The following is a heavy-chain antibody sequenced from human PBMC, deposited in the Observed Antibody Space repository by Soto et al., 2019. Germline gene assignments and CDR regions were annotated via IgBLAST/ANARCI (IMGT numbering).Heavy chain of an antibody. Sequence: QLQLHQSGSGLVKASQTLSLTCTLSGASITYGGYSWSWIRQPPGKDLEWLGYISHLESTFYNPSFQSRLTLSIDRSKNQFSLKLASMTAADTAVYYRARGGGYDPFDYWGQGTLVTVAS. J-gene: IGHJ4*02. D-gene: IGHD5-12*01. CDR3: ARGGGYDPFDY. V-gene: IGHV4-30-2*01. CDR1: GASITYGGYS. CDR2: ISHLEST.